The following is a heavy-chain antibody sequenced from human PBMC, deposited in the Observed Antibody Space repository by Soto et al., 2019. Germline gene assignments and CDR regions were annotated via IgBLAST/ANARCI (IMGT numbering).Heavy chain of an antibody. CDR1: GFTFSDYY. CDR3: ARDGMATITHPYYYYYYGMDV. D-gene: IGHD5-12*01. CDR2: ISSSGSTI. V-gene: IGHV3-11*01. J-gene: IGHJ6*02. Sequence: QVQLVESGGGLVKPGGSLRLSCAASGFTFSDYYMSWIRQAPGKGLEWVSYISSSGSTIYYADSVKGRFTISRDNAKNSLYLQMNSLRAEDTAVYYCARDGMATITHPYYYYYYGMDVWGQGTTVTGSS.